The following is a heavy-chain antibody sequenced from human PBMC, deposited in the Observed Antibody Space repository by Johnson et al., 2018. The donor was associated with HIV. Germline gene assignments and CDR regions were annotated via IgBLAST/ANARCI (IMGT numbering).Heavy chain of an antibody. J-gene: IGHJ3*02. D-gene: IGHD3-9*01. V-gene: IGHV3-30*02. CDR2: IKQDGSNK. Sequence: QEKLVESGGGVVQPGGSLRLSCAASGFTFSSYAMHWVRQAPGKGLEWVANIKQDGSNKYYADSVKGRFTISRDNSKNTLYLQMNSLRAEDTAVYYCAKDVPVLRYFDWSDAFDIWGQGTMVTVSS. CDR3: AKDVPVLRYFDWSDAFDI. CDR1: GFTFSSYA.